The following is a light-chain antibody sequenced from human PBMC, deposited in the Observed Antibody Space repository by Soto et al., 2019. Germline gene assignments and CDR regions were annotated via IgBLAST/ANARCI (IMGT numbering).Light chain of an antibody. CDR2: GAS. CDR3: QQYGNSPIT. Sequence: EIVMTQSPTTLSVSPGERATLSCRASQGVGSNLAWYQQKPGQAPRVLIYGASTRATGIPARFSGSGSGTEFTLTISRLEPEDFAVYYCQQYGNSPITFGQGTRLEIK. CDR1: QGVGSN. V-gene: IGKV3-15*01. J-gene: IGKJ5*01.